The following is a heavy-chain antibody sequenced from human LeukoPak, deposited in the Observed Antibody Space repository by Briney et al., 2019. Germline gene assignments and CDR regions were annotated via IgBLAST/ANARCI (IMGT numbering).Heavy chain of an antibody. D-gene: IGHD6-13*01. CDR2: INQSGST. Sequence: PSETLSLTCAVYSGSFSGYYWSWIRQPPGKGLEWIGEINQSGSTNYNPSLKSRVTISVDTSKNHFSLKLSSVTAADTAVYYCARDVVAAAGSFDYWGQGTQVTVSS. CDR1: SGSFSGYY. V-gene: IGHV4-34*01. CDR3: ARDVVAAAGSFDY. J-gene: IGHJ4*02.